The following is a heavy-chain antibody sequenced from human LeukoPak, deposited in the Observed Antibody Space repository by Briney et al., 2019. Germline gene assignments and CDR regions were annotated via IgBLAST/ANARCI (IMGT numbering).Heavy chain of an antibody. J-gene: IGHJ4*02. CDR2: ISSSSSTI. Sequence: GGSLRLSCAASGFTFSSYSMNWVRQAPGKGLEWVSYISSSSSTIYYADSVKGRFTISRDNAKNSPYLQMNSLRAEDTAVYYCATLKYYYDSSGYYYFDYWGQGTLVTVSS. D-gene: IGHD3-22*01. CDR3: ATLKYYYDSSGYYYFDY. V-gene: IGHV3-48*04. CDR1: GFTFSSYS.